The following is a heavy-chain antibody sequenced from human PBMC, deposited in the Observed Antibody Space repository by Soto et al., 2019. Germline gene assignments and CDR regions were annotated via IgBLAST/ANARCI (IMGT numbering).Heavy chain of an antibody. CDR1: GGSISSGDYY. CDR2: IYYSGST. J-gene: IGHJ2*01. CDR3: ARVRRGRNWYFDL. V-gene: IGHV4-30-4*01. Sequence: QVQLQESGPGLVKPSQTLSLTCTVSGGSISSGDYYWSWIRQPPGKGLEWIGYIYYSGSTYYNPSLKSRVTISVDTSKNQFSRKLSSVTAADTAVYYCARVRRGRNWYFDLWGRGTLVTVSS.